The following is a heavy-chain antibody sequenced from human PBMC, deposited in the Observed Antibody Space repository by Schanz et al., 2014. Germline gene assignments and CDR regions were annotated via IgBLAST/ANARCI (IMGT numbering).Heavy chain of an antibody. CDR2: ITGASDHI. CDR3: AKKVPAYNPFDS. Sequence: EVHLLESGGGLVPPGGSLRLSCAASGFIFGSSVMAWVRQAPGKGLEWVSGITGASDHIDYAESVKGRFTISRDNSKNTLYLQMDSLRAEDTAVYFCAKKVPAYNPFDSWGQGTLXTVSS. J-gene: IGHJ4*02. CDR1: GFIFGSSV. D-gene: IGHD1-1*01. V-gene: IGHV3-23*01.